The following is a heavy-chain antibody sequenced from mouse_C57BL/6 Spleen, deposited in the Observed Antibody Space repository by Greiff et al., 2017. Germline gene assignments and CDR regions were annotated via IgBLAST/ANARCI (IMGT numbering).Heavy chain of an antibody. V-gene: IGHV1-64*01. D-gene: IGHD1-1*01. CDR1: GYTFTSYW. J-gene: IGHJ2*01. CDR2: IHPNSGST. CDR3: AREGTGVPFDY. Sequence: QVQLQQPGAELVKPGASVKLSCKASGYTFTSYWMPWVKQRPGQGLEWIGMIHPNSGSTNYNEKFKSKATLTVDTSSSTAYMQLSSLTSEDSAVYYCAREGTGVPFDYRGQGTTLTVSS.